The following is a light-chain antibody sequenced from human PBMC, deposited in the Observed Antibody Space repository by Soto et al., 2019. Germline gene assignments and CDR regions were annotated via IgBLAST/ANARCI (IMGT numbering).Light chain of an antibody. CDR2: GAS. CDR1: QSVSSGY. CDR3: QQYGSSPIT. J-gene: IGKJ5*01. V-gene: IGKV3-20*01. Sequence: EIVLTQSPGTLSLSPGERATLSCRASQSVSSGYLAWYQQKPCQAPRLLIYGASDRATGIPDRFSGSGSGTDFTLTISRLEPEDFAVYYCQQYGSSPITFDQGTRLEIK.